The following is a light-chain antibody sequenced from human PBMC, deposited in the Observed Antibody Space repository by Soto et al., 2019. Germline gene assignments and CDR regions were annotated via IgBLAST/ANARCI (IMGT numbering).Light chain of an antibody. CDR2: GAS. CDR3: QQYGKSRFI. J-gene: IGKJ3*01. V-gene: IGKV3-20*01. CDR1: QSVSSNY. Sequence: EIVLTQSPGTLSLSPGERATLSCRASQSVSSNYLAWYQQKPGQAPRLLIYGASSRATGIPDRFSGSGSGTDFTLTISRLEPDDFSVYYCQQYGKSRFIFGPGTKVD.